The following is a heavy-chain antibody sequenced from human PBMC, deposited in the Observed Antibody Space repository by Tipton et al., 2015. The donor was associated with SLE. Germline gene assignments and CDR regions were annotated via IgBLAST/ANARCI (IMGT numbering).Heavy chain of an antibody. Sequence: SLRLSCAASGFTFSDYYMSWIRQAPGKGPEWVSGISRDGGETYFTDSVKGRFTISRDNSKDTLYLQMNSLTADDTAVYYCAKDRDGGIWLHAFDVWGQGTMVTVSS. CDR3: AKDRDGGIWLHAFDV. CDR2: ISRDGGET. CDR1: GFTFSDYY. D-gene: IGHD1-26*01. J-gene: IGHJ3*01. V-gene: IGHV3-23*01.